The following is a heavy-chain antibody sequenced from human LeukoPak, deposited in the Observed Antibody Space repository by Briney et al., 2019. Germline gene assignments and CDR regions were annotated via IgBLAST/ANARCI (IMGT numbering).Heavy chain of an antibody. J-gene: IGHJ4*02. CDR1: GGSFSGYY. CDR3: ARGCRRGYSYGLDY. Sequence: SETLSLTCAVYGGSFSGYYWSWIRQPPGKGLEWIGEIKHSGSTNYNPSLKSRVTISVDTSKNQFSLKLSSVTAADTAVYYCARGCRRGYSYGLDYWGQGTLVTVSS. CDR2: IKHSGST. D-gene: IGHD5-18*01. V-gene: IGHV4-34*01.